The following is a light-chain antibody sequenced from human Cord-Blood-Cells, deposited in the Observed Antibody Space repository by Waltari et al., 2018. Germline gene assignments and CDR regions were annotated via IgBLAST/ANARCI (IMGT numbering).Light chain of an antibody. J-gene: IGLJ3*02. Sequence: QSDLTQPASVSGSPGQSITISCTGTRSDVGSYNLVSWYQQHPGKAPKLMIYEGSKRPSGVSNRFSGSKSGNTASLTISGLQAEDEADYYCCSYAGSSSWVFGGGTKLTVL. CDR2: EGS. CDR1: RSDVGSYNL. CDR3: CSYAGSSSWV. V-gene: IGLV2-23*01.